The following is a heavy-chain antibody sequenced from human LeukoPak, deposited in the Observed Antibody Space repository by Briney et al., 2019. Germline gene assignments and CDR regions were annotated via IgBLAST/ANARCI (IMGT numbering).Heavy chain of an antibody. CDR2: IYSGGST. CDR1: GFTVSSNY. Sequence: GGSLRLSCAPSGFTVSSNYMSWVRQAPGKGVEWVSVIYSGGSTYYADSVKGRFTISRHNSKNTLYLQMNSLRAEDTAVYYCAGSYYDSSGYYYHDYWGQGTLVTVSS. D-gene: IGHD3-22*01. J-gene: IGHJ4*02. V-gene: IGHV3-53*04. CDR3: AGSYYDSSGYYYHDY.